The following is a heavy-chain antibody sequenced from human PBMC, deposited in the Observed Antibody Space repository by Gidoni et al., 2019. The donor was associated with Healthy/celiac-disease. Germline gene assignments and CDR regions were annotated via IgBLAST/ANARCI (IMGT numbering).Heavy chain of an antibody. V-gene: IGHV4-4*02. CDR2: IYHSGST. CDR1: GGSISSSNW. Sequence: QVQLQESGPGLVKPSGTLSLTCAVSGGSISSSNWWSWVRQPPGQGLEWIGEIYHSGSTNYNPSLKSRVTISVDKSKNQFSLKLSSVTAADTAVYYCARGFPIVVVPAAIRGAKFDPWGQGTLVTVSS. J-gene: IGHJ5*02. CDR3: ARGFPIVVVPAAIRGAKFDP. D-gene: IGHD2-2*01.